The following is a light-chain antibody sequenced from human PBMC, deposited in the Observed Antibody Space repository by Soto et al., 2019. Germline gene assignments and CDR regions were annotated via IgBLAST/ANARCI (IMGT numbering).Light chain of an antibody. CDR2: DVS. V-gene: IGLV2-14*01. J-gene: IGLJ1*01. Sequence: QSVLTQPASVSGSPGQSITISCTGTSSDVGGYNYVSWYQQHPGKAPKLMIYDVSDRPSGVSNRFSGSKSGNTASLTISGLQAEDEGDYYCSSSTTSSTPPYVFGTGTKVTVL. CDR3: SSSTTSSTPPYV. CDR1: SSDVGGYNY.